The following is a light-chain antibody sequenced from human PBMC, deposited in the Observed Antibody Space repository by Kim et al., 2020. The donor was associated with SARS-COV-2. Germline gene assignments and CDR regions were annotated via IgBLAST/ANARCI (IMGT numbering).Light chain of an antibody. CDR2: GAS. CDR3: QQYNNWPLYT. V-gene: IGKV3-15*01. CDR1: QSISSN. J-gene: IGKJ2*01. Sequence: EVVMTLSPATLSVSPGERATLSCRASQSISSNLAWYQHKPGQAPRLLIFGASTRATGIPTRFSGSGSETEFTLTISSLQSEDFAVYYCQQYNNWPLYTFGQGTKLEI.